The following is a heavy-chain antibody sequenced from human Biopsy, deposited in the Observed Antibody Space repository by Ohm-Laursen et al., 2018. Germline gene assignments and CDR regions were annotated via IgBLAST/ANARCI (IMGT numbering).Heavy chain of an antibody. D-gene: IGHD4-11*01. V-gene: IGHV4-59*02. CDR3: ARDSGILNYGNFKYYHYYGMDV. J-gene: IGHJ6*02. CDR2: IYYSVMT. Sequence: GTLSLTCSVSGDSVTKYYWSWIRQPPGKGPEWIGHIYYSVMTNYNPSLQSRVSISVDTSRNQVSLTLSSVTAADTAVYYCARDSGILNYGNFKYYHYYGMDVWGQGTKVTVSS. CDR1: GDSVTKYY.